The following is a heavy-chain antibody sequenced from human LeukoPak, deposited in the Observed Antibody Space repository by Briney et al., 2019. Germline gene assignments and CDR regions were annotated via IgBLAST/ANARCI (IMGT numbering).Heavy chain of an antibody. V-gene: IGHV1-24*01. CDR2: FVPEDGET. CDR1: GYTLTELS. Sequence: ASVKVSCKVSGYTLTELSMHWVRQAPGKGLEWMGGFVPEDGETIYAQKFQGRVTMTEDTSTDTAYMELSSLRSEDTAVYYCATDSRVYSSGWSRALDYWGQGTLVTVSS. CDR3: ATDSRVYSSGWSRALDY. J-gene: IGHJ4*02. D-gene: IGHD6-19*01.